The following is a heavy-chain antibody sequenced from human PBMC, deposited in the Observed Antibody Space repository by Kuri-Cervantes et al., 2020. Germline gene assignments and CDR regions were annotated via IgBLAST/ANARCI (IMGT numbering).Heavy chain of an antibody. CDR3: ARGQTPDSSSWWMFGHYYMDV. Sequence: ASVKVSCKASGYTFISYALHWVRQAPGQRLEWMGWINAGNGNTKYSQKFQGRVTMTTDTSTSTAYMELGSLRSDDTAVYYCARGQTPDSSSWWMFGHYYMDVWGKGTTVTVSS. CDR2: INAGNGNT. D-gene: IGHD6-13*01. CDR1: GYTFISYA. V-gene: IGHV1-3*01. J-gene: IGHJ6*03.